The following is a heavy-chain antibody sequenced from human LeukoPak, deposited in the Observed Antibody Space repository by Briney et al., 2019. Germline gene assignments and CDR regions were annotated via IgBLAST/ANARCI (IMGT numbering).Heavy chain of an antibody. CDR3: AKSLQQLVPRFDY. V-gene: IGHV3-74*01. CDR2: INSDGSRI. Sequence: GGSLRLSCAASGFTFRSYWIHWVRQGPGKGLVWVSRINSDGSRINYADSVKGRFTISRDNSKNTLYLQMNSLRAEDTAVYYCAKSLQQLVPRFDYWGQGTLVTVSS. D-gene: IGHD6-13*01. CDR1: GFTFRSYW. J-gene: IGHJ4*02.